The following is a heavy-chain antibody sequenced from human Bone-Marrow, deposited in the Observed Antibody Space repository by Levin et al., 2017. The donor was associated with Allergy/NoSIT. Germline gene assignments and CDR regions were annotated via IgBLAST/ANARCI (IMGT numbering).Heavy chain of an antibody. CDR1: GYMLSSHG. CDR3: ATAGTMVEGGNGDY. V-gene: IGHV1-18*01. Sequence: GESLKISCKASGYMLSSHGLSWVRQAPGQGLEWMGCITYKGNRRYAQKFQGRVTMTTDTSTNTAYMELRSLISDDTAVYYCATAGTMVEGGNGDYLGQGTLVTVST. CDR2: ITYKGNR. D-gene: IGHD3-10*01. J-gene: IGHJ1*01.